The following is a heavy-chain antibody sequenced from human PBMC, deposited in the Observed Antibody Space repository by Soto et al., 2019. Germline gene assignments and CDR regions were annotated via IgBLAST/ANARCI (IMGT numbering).Heavy chain of an antibody. J-gene: IGHJ3*02. CDR2: IYRGGTT. Sequence: DVQLVETGGGLIQPGGSLRLSCAASGFSVSGDYMNWVRQGPGKGLEWVSVIYRGGTTYYADSVRGRFTISRDDSENTLFLKLNSLRPEDTALYYCARATGWNALDIWAKGQWSPSLQ. CDR1: GFSVSGDY. D-gene: IGHD1-1*01. CDR3: ARATGWNALDI. V-gene: IGHV3-53*02.